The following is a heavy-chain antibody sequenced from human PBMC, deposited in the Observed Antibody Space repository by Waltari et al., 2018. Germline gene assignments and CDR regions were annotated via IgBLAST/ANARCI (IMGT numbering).Heavy chain of an antibody. V-gene: IGHV4-39*07. Sequence: QLQLQESGPGLVKPSETLSLTCTVSGGSISSSSYYWGWIRQPPGKGLAWIGRIYYSGSTCYNPGVKGRVTMTVDTAKKQFSLKLRSGAGADPAVYYVGGSQEAQVEGWVEPWGQGTLVTGSP. J-gene: IGHJ5*02. CDR3: GGSQEAQVEGWVEP. CDR2: IYYSGST. CDR1: GGSISSSSYY. D-gene: IGHD3-16*01.